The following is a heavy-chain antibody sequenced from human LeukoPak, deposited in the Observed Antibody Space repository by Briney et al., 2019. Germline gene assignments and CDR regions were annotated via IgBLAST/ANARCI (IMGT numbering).Heavy chain of an antibody. CDR3: ARGLTRGYAKGRWFDP. Sequence: PSETLSLTCAVYGGSFSGYYWSWIRQPPGKGLEWIGEINHSGSTNYNPSLKSRVTISVDTSKNQFSLKLSSVTAADTAVYYCARGLTRGYAKGRWFDPWGQGTLVTVSS. D-gene: IGHD5-12*01. J-gene: IGHJ5*02. V-gene: IGHV4-34*01. CDR1: GGSFSGYY. CDR2: INHSGST.